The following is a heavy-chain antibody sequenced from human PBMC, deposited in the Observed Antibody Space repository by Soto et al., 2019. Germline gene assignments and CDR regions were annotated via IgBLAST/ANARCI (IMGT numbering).Heavy chain of an antibody. V-gene: IGHV3-23*01. Sequence: EVQLLESGGGLVQPGGSLRLSCAASGFTFSSYAMNWVRQAPGKGLEWVSVISGSGGSTYYTDSVKGRFTISRDNPKNTLYLQMNSLRAEDTAVYYCARRSSSWYFDCWGQGTLVTVSS. CDR3: ARRSSSWYFDC. CDR2: ISGSGGST. D-gene: IGHD6-13*01. J-gene: IGHJ4*02. CDR1: GFTFSSYA.